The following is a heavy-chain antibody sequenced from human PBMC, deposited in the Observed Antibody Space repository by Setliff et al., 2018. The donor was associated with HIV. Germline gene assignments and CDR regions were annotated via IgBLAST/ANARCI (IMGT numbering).Heavy chain of an antibody. CDR1: GYTFTTYA. V-gene: IGHV1-3*04. CDR3: VRRATAAEVFDY. D-gene: IGHD6-13*01. CDR2: INTGNGNT. J-gene: IGHJ4*02. Sequence: ASVKVSCKASGYTFTTYAIHWVRQAPGQRLEWMGWINTGNGNTKYSQEFQGRVTITRDTSANTAYMELSNLRSEDTAVYYCVRRATAAEVFDYWGQGTLVTV.